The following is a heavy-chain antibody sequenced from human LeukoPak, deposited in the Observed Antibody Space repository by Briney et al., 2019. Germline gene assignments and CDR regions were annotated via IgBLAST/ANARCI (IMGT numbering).Heavy chain of an antibody. CDR2: INPNSGGT. V-gene: IGHV1-2*02. Sequence: ASVKLCCKASGYTFTGYYMPWVRQAPGQGLGWMGWINPNSGGTNYAQKFQGRVTMTRDTSISTAYMELSRLRSDDTAVYYCARNRIAGLDYWGQGTLVTVSS. CDR3: ARNRIAGLDY. D-gene: IGHD1-14*01. CDR1: GYTFTGYY. J-gene: IGHJ4*02.